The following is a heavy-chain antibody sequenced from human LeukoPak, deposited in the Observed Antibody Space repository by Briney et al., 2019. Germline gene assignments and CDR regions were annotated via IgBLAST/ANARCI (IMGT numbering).Heavy chain of an antibody. CDR3: AKVIQLWLHPDAFDI. CDR1: GFTFSSYA. Sequence: PSGGSLRLSCAASGFTFSSYAMSWVRQAPGKGLEWVSAISGSGGSTYYADSVKGRFTISRDNSKNTLYLQMNSLRAEDTAVYYCAKVIQLWLHPDAFDIWGQGTMVTVSS. V-gene: IGHV3-23*01. CDR2: ISGSGGST. D-gene: IGHD5-18*01. J-gene: IGHJ3*02.